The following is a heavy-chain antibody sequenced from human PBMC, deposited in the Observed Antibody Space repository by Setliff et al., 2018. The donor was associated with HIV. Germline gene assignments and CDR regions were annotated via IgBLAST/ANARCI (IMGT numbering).Heavy chain of an antibody. CDR3: VRRAAAAEVFDY. J-gene: IGHJ4*02. D-gene: IGHD2-2*01. CDR1: GYTFTTYS. CDR2: LHTGDGRT. Sequence: ASVKVSCKVSGYTFTTYSMHWVRQAPGQRLEWMGWLHTGDGRTSYSVKLQGRVTFTRDTSASTAYMELSSLGSEDAAVYYCVRRAAAAEVFDYWGQGTLVTVSS. V-gene: IGHV1-3*04.